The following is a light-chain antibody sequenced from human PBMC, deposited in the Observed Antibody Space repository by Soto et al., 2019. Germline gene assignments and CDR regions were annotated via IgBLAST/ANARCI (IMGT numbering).Light chain of an antibody. V-gene: IGKV3-11*01. Sequence: EIVLTQSPATLSLSPGERATLSCRASQRISGYLAWYQQRPGQDPSLLIYDASNRATGIPVRFSGSGSGTDYTLTISSLQSEDFAVYYCQQYGSSTRTFGQGTKVDIK. CDR1: QRISGY. CDR3: QQYGSSTRT. CDR2: DAS. J-gene: IGKJ1*01.